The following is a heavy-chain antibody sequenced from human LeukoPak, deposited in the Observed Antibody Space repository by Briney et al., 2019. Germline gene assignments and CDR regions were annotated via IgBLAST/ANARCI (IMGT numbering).Heavy chain of an antibody. J-gene: IGHJ4*02. CDR1: GDIPFELS. V-gene: IGHV1-8*01. CDR3: ARRPNHYYDSIDWFDY. D-gene: IGHD3-22*01. Sequence: ASVKVSCKISGDIPFELSVHWVRQATGQGLEWMGWMNPNSGNTGYAQKFQGRVTMTRNTSISTAYMELSSLRSEDTAVYYCARRPNHYYDSIDWFDYWGQGTLVTVSS. CDR2: MNPNSGNT.